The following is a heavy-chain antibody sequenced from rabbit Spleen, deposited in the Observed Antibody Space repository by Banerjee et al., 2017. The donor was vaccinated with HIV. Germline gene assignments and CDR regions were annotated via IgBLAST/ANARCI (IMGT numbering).Heavy chain of an antibody. CDR1: GFSFSSGYY. CDR3: ARHGAGNSYFL. CDR2: IYTGNGYI. J-gene: IGHJ6*01. Sequence: QSLEESGGDLVKPGASLTLTCKASGFSFSSGYYMCWVRQAPGKGLEWIGCIYTGNGYIYYATWAKGRFTISKTSSTTVTLQMTSLTAADTATYFCARHGAGNSYFLWGQGTLVTVS. V-gene: IGHV1S40*01. D-gene: IGHD8-1*01.